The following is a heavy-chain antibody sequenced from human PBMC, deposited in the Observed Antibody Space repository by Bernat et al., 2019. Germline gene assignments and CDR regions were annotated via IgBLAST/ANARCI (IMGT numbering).Heavy chain of an antibody. V-gene: IGHV1-3*01. CDR1: GYTFTSYA. CDR3: ARARTFVNYYGSGSYNRGYYYYGMDV. J-gene: IGHJ6*02. CDR2: INAGNGNT. D-gene: IGHD3-10*01. Sequence: QVQLVQSGAEVKKPGASVKVSCKASGYTFTSYAMHWVRQAPGQRLEWMGWINAGNGNTKYSQKFQGRVTITRDTSASTAYMELSSLRSEDTAVYYCARARTFVNYYGSGSYNRGYYYYGMDVWGQGTTVIVSS.